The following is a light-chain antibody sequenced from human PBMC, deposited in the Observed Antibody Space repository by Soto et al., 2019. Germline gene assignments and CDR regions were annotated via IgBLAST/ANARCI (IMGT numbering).Light chain of an antibody. CDR3: QQSSSIPWT. V-gene: IGKV1-39*01. CDR1: QTISTS. Sequence: DIQMTQSPSSLSASVGDRVTITCRASQTISTSLNWYQQKPGKAPKLLIYGAPSLQSGVPSRFSGSGSGTDFTLTISSLQPEDFATYCCQQSSSIPWTFGQGTKVEIK. CDR2: GAP. J-gene: IGKJ1*01.